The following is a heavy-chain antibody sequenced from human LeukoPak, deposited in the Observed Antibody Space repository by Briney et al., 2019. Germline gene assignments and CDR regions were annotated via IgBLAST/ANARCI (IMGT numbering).Heavy chain of an antibody. Sequence: PGGSLRLSCAASGFTFSSYAMHWVRQAPGKGLEYVSAISSNGGSTYYANSVKGRFTISRDNSKNTLYLQMGSLRAEDMAVYYCARQRGEDILTGDRAFDIWGQGTMVTVSS. CDR3: ARQRGEDILTGDRAFDI. CDR2: ISSNGGST. J-gene: IGHJ3*02. D-gene: IGHD3-9*01. V-gene: IGHV3-64*01. CDR1: GFTFSSYA.